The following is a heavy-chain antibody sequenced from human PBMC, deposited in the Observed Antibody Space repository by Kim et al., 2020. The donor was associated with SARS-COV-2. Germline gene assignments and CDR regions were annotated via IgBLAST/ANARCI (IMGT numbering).Heavy chain of an antibody. Sequence: SETLSLTCTVSGGSISSSSYYWGWIRQPPGKGLEWIGSIYYSGSTYYNPSLKSRVTISVDTSKNQFSLKLSSVTAADTAVYYCARQQLVPYYYGMDVWGQGTTVTVSS. J-gene: IGHJ6*02. CDR2: IYYSGST. CDR3: ARQQLVPYYYGMDV. V-gene: IGHV4-39*01. CDR1: GGSISSSSYY. D-gene: IGHD6-6*01.